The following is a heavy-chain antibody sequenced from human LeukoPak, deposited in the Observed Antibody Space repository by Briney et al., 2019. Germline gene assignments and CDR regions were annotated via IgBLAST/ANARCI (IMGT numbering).Heavy chain of an antibody. CDR1: GYTFTGYH. CDR2: INPNSGGT. J-gene: IGHJ5*02. D-gene: IGHD3-22*01. V-gene: IGHV1-2*02. CDR3: TKEGLFVSSGYQAAS. Sequence: GASVKVSCKASGYTFTGYHMHWVRQAPGQGLEWMGWINPNSGGTNYAQRFQGRVTMTRDTSISTAYMEPSSLRSDDTAVYYCTKEGLFVSSGYQAASWGQGTLVSVSS.